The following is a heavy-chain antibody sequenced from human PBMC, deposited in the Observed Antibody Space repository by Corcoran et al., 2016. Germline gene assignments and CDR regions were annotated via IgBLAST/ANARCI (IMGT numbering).Heavy chain of an antibody. D-gene: IGHD3-10*01. V-gene: IGHV3-15*01. Sequence: EVQLVESGGGLVKPGGSLRLSCAASGFNFSNAWMSWVRQAPGKGLEWVGRIKSKTDGGTTDYADPVKGRFTISRDDSKNTLYLQMNSLKTEETAVYYCTTDLVVRGVFDDWGQGTLVTVSS. CDR3: TTDLVVRGVFDD. CDR1: GFNFSNAW. J-gene: IGHJ4*02. CDR2: IKSKTDGGTT.